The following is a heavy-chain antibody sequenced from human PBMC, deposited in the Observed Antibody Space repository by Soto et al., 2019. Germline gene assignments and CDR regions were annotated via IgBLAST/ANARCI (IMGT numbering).Heavy chain of an antibody. CDR3: AKSSSGLRDYFDS. D-gene: IGHD3-10*01. CDR1: GFSLSSFA. Sequence: GGSLRLSCAASGFSLSSFAMHRVRQAPGKGLEWVATTSYDGLNTFYGESVRGRFSISRDTSKNTLFLQMDSLKTEDTAVYFCAKSSSGLRDYFDSWGRGTLVTVSS. J-gene: IGHJ4*02. V-gene: IGHV3-30-3*02. CDR2: TSYDGLNT.